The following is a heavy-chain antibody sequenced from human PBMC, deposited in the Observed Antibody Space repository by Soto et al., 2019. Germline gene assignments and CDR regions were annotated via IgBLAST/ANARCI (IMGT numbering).Heavy chain of an antibody. CDR1: GFTFTSSA. CDR3: AAGRAPHADYDWSX. CDR2: IVVFSGKT. V-gene: IGHV1-58*01. J-gene: IGHJ4*02. Sequence: SVKVSCKASGFTFTSSAVQWVRQARGQRLEWIGWIVVFSGKTNYAKKFQERVTITRDMSTSTAYMELSSLRSEDTAVYYCAAGRAPHADYDWSXWGQGTLVTVSX. D-gene: IGHD4-17*01.